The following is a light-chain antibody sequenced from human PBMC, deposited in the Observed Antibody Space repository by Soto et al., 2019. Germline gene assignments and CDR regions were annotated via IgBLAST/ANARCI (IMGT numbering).Light chain of an antibody. CDR3: QQYNNWPRT. J-gene: IGKJ1*01. CDR1: QSVSSN. CDR2: GAS. Sequence: EIVLTQSPATPSVSPGERATLSCRASQSVSSNLAWYQQKPGQAPRLLIYGASTRATGIPARFSGSGSGTEFTLTISSLQSEDFAVYYCQQYNNWPRTFGHGTKVDIK. V-gene: IGKV3-15*01.